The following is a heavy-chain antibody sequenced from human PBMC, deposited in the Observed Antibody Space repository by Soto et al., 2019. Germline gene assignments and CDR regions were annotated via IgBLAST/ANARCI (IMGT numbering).Heavy chain of an antibody. Sequence: PGESLKISCQGSGYTFTNHWITWVRQIPGKGLEWMGRINPSDSHTSYSPSFQGHVTMSVDKSISTAYLQWSSLKASDTAMYYCARHASYYVSSGYFGTYWGQGTLVTVSS. D-gene: IGHD3-22*01. J-gene: IGHJ4*02. V-gene: IGHV5-10-1*01. CDR2: INPSDSHT. CDR1: GYTFTNHW. CDR3: ARHASYYVSSGYFGTY.